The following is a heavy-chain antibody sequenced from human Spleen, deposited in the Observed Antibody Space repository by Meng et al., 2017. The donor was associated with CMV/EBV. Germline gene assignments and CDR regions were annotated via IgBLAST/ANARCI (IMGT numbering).Heavy chain of an antibody. CDR1: GFSLSTSGVG. CDR2: IYWDDDK. Sequence: QITLKESGPTLVNATQTLTLTCPFSGFSLSTSGVGVGLIRQPPGKALEWLALIYWDDDKRYSPSLKSRLTITKDTSKNQVVLTMTNMDPVDTATYYCAHERAPLTGLDYWGQGTLVTVSS. D-gene: IGHD3-16*01. CDR3: AHERAPLTGLDY. V-gene: IGHV2-5*02. J-gene: IGHJ4*02.